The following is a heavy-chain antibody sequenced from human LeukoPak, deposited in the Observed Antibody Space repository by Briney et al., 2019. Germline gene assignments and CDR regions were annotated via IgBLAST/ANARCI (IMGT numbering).Heavy chain of an antibody. V-gene: IGHV4-34*01. Sequence: SETLSLTCAVYGGSFSSYYWSWIRQPPGKGLEWIGSIYYSGSTYYNPSLKSRVTISVDTSKNQFSLKLSSVTAADTAVYYCARDRSWNYYFDYWGQGTLVTVSS. D-gene: IGHD1-7*01. CDR1: GGSFSSYY. CDR2: IYYSGST. J-gene: IGHJ4*02. CDR3: ARDRSWNYYFDY.